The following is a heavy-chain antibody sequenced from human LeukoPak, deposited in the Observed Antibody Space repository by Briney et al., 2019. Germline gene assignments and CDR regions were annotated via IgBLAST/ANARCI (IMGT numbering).Heavy chain of an antibody. CDR3: SRVQEKAATRFDY. D-gene: IGHD5-24*01. Sequence: SETLSLTCTVSGVSFSSETYYWAWIRQPPGGGLEWIATISSSGNTYYKPSLKSRVTISVDSSKTLLSLKLSSVTAADTAVYYYSRVQEKAATRFDYWGQGALVTVSS. CDR2: ISSSGNT. CDR1: GVSFSSETYY. J-gene: IGHJ4*02. V-gene: IGHV4-39*01.